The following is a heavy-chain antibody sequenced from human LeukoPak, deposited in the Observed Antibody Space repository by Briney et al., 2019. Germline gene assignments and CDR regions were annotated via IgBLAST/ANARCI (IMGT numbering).Heavy chain of an antibody. V-gene: IGHV4-39*01. Sequence: SETLSLTCTVSGGSISSSSYYWGWIRQPPGKGLEWIGSIYYSGSTYYNPSLKNRVTISVDTSKNQFSLKLSSVTAADTAVYYCARALADWNYVHYYFDYWGQGTLVTVSS. D-gene: IGHD1-7*01. CDR1: GGSISSSSYY. CDR3: ARALADWNYVHYYFDY. J-gene: IGHJ4*02. CDR2: IYYSGST.